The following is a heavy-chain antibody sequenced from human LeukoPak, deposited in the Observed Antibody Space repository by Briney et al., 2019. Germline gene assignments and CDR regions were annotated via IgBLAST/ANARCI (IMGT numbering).Heavy chain of an antibody. D-gene: IGHD3-3*01. CDR3: AKAEGFWSGYLYYFDY. CDR1: GFTFSSYG. J-gene: IGHJ4*02. Sequence: GGSLRLSCAASGFTFSSYGMHWVRQAPGKGLEWVAFIRYDGSNKYYADSVKGRFTISRDNSKNTLYLQMNSLRAEDTAVYYCAKAEGFWSGYLYYFDYWGQGTLVTVSS. CDR2: IRYDGSNK. V-gene: IGHV3-30*02.